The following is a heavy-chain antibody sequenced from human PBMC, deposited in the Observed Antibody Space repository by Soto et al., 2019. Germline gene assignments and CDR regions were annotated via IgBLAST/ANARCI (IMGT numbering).Heavy chain of an antibody. CDR3: AKDKHSNSLNWFDP. V-gene: IGHV3-23*01. D-gene: IGHD6-6*01. Sequence: GGSLRLSCAASGFTFSSYAMSWVRQAPGKGLESVSGISGSGGSTYYADSVKGRFTISRDNSKNTLYLQMNSLRAEDTAVYYCAKDKHSNSLNWFDPWGQGTLVTVSS. CDR2: ISGSGGST. CDR1: GFTFSSYA. J-gene: IGHJ5*02.